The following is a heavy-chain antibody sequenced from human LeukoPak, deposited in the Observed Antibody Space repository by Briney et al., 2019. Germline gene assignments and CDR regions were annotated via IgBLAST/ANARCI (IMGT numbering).Heavy chain of an antibody. CDR2: ISGSGGST. Sequence: PGGSLRLSCAASGFTFGSYAMSWVRQAPGKGLEWVSAISGSGGSTYYADSVKGRSTISRDNSKNTLYLQMNSLRAEDTAVYYCAKLGDSGSYYSYFDYWGQGTLVTVSS. CDR1: GFTFGSYA. V-gene: IGHV3-23*01. J-gene: IGHJ4*02. D-gene: IGHD1-26*01. CDR3: AKLGDSGSYYSYFDY.